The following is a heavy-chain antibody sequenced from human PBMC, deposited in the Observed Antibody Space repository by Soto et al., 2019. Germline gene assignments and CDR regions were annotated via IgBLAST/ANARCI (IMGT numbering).Heavy chain of an antibody. J-gene: IGHJ4*02. D-gene: IGHD4-17*01. CDR1: GYSFTSYW. CDR3: ARRELSTVTTISFDY. Sequence: GESLKISCKGSGYSFTSYWIGWVRQMPGKGLEWMGIIYPGDSDTRYSPSFQGQVTISADKSISTAYLQWSSLKASDTAMYYCARRELSTVTTISFDYWGQGTLVTVSS. V-gene: IGHV5-51*01. CDR2: IYPGDSDT.